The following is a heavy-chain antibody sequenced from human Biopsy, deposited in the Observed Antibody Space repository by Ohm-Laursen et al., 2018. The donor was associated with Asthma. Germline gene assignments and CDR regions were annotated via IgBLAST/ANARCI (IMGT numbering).Heavy chain of an antibody. CDR2: ISFDGSNE. D-gene: IGHD1-26*01. CDR1: GFSFSNFG. Sequence: SLSLSCSASGFSFSNFGMHWVRQAPGKGLAWVAVISFDGSNEDYADSVKGRFTISRDNSKNTLFLEMNSLRPEDTAVYYCAKELFPGWELRRGPDSWGQGTLVTVSS. CDR3: AKELFPGWELRRGPDS. J-gene: IGHJ4*02. V-gene: IGHV3-30*18.